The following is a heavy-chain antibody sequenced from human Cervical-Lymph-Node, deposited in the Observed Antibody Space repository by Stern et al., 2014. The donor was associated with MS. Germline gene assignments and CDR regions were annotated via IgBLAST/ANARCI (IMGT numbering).Heavy chain of an antibody. D-gene: IGHD6-6*01. V-gene: IGHV3-9*01. Sequence: EVQLVESGGGLVQPGRSLRLSCAASGFTFGDYAMHWVRQAPGEGLEWVSGISGNGGKTDYADSVKGRFTISRDNAKNSLYLQMDSLRAEDTALYYCAKDMRGGSSYAMDVWGQGTTVTVSS. J-gene: IGHJ6*02. CDR2: ISGNGGKT. CDR3: AKDMRGGSSYAMDV. CDR1: GFTFGDYA.